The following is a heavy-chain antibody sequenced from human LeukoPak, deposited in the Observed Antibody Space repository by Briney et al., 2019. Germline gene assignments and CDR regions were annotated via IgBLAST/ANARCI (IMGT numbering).Heavy chain of an antibody. Sequence: QTLSLTCTVSGGSISSGGYYWSWIRQPPGKALECLALIYWDDDKRYSPSLKSRLTITKDTSKNQVVLTMTSMDPVDAATYYCAHWVITRGDAFDIWGQGTMVTVSS. CDR3: AHWVITRGDAFDI. D-gene: IGHD2-21*01. CDR1: GGSISSGGYY. J-gene: IGHJ3*02. V-gene: IGHV2-5*08. CDR2: IYWDDDK.